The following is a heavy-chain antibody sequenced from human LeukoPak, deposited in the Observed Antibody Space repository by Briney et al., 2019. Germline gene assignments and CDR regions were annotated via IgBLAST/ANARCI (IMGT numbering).Heavy chain of an antibody. CDR1: GGSISSGGYY. Sequence: SQTLSLTCTVSGGSISSGGYYWSWIRQHPGKGLEWIGYIYYSGSTYYNPSLKSRVTISVDTSKNQFSLKLSPVTAADTAVYYCARELYYYDSSGYSNWFDPWGQGTLVTVSS. CDR3: ARELYYYDSSGYSNWFDP. D-gene: IGHD3-22*01. V-gene: IGHV4-31*03. J-gene: IGHJ5*02. CDR2: IYYSGST.